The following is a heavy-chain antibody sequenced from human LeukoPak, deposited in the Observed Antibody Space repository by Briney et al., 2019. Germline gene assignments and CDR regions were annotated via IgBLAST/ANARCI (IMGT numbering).Heavy chain of an antibody. Sequence: ASVKVSCKASGYTFTSYYMHWVRQAPGQGLEWMGWINPNNGSTNYAQKFQGRVTITMDTSISTAYMDLSRLRSDDTAVVFFSRSDYYDSSGPAPDDAFDIWGKGTMVTVSS. CDR1: GYTFTSYY. V-gene: IGHV1-2*02. J-gene: IGHJ3*02. CDR3: SRSDYYDSSGPAPDDAFDI. D-gene: IGHD3-22*01. CDR2: INPNNGST.